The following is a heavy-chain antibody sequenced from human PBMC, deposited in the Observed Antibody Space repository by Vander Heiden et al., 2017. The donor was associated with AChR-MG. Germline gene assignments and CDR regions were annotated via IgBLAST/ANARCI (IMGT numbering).Heavy chain of an antibody. J-gene: IGHJ6*02. Sequence: QVQLQQWGAGLLKPSETLSLTCAVYGGTLRGYYWFLIRQPPGKGLEWIGEIDHSGSTNYNPSLKSRVTMSVDTSKNQFSLKVRSVTAADTAIYYCARDDGPYGMDVWGQGTTVTVSS. CDR3: ARDDGPYGMDV. CDR1: GGTLRGYY. D-gene: IGHD3-3*01. CDR2: IDHSGST. V-gene: IGHV4-34*02.